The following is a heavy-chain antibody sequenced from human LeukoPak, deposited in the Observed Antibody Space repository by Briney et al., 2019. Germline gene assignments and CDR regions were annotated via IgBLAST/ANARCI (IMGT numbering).Heavy chain of an antibody. J-gene: IGHJ4*02. CDR3: ARIGYYYGSGSQGDY. D-gene: IGHD3-10*01. Sequence: SETLSLTCTVSGGSISSYYWSWIRQPPGKGLEWIGYIYYSGSTNYNPSLKSRVTISVDTSKNQFSLKLSSVTAADTAVYYCARIGYYYGSGSQGDYWGQGTLVTVSS. CDR1: GGSISSYY. V-gene: IGHV4-59*01. CDR2: IYYSGST.